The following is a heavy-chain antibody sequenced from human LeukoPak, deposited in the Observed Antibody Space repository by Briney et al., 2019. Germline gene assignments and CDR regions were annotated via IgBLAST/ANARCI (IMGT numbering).Heavy chain of an antibody. CDR3: AKGVSSGSSYFDY. CDR2: ISSSSSYI. Sequence: GGSLRPSCAASGFTFSSYSMNWVRQAPGKGLEWVSSISSSSSYIYYADSVKGRFTISRDNAKNSLYLQMNSLRAEDTAVYFCAKGVSSGSSYFDYWGQGTLVTVSS. D-gene: IGHD3-22*01. V-gene: IGHV3-21*04. J-gene: IGHJ4*02. CDR1: GFTFSSYS.